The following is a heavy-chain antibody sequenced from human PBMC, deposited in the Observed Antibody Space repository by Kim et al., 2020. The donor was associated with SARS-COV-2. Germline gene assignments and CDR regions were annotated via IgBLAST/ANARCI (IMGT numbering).Heavy chain of an antibody. V-gene: IGHV3-23*01. CDR2: ISGSGGST. CDR1: GFTFSIYA. J-gene: IGHJ4*02. D-gene: IGHD4-17*01. Sequence: GGSLRLSCAASGFTFSIYAMSWVRQAPGKGLEWVSAISGSGGSTNYADSVKGWFTISRDNSKNTLYLQMSSLRAEDTAVYYCAKHPNTYTVSTANDYWGRGTLIAFSS. CDR3: AKHPNTYTVSTANDY.